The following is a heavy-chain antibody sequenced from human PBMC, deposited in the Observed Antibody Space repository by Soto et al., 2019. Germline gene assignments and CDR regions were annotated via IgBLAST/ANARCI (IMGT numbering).Heavy chain of an antibody. CDR2: IYPGDSDT. CDR1: GYSFTSYW. D-gene: IGHD1-26*01. CDR3: ARFSVEMPNYYYGMDV. J-gene: IGHJ6*02. Sequence: PGESLKISCKVSGYSFTSYWIGWVRQMPGKGLEWMGIIYPGDSDTRYSPSFQGQVTISADKSISTAYLQWSSLKASDTAMYYCARFSVEMPNYYYGMDVWGQGTTVTVSS. V-gene: IGHV5-51*01.